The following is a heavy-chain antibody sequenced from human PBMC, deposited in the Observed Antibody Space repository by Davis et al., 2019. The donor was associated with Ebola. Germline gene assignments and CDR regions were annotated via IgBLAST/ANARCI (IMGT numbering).Heavy chain of an antibody. D-gene: IGHD3-10*01. V-gene: IGHV4-39*01. CDR1: GGSISTNTYY. CDR3: ARFPSGELLNFDY. CDR2: TNYSGTT. Sequence: PGGSLRLSCTVSGGSISTNTYYWAWIRQSPGKGLEWIGSTNYSGTTYYNPSLKIRVTISVDTSKNQFSLKLTSVTAADTAVYYCARFPSGELLNFDYWGQGTLVTVSS. J-gene: IGHJ4*02.